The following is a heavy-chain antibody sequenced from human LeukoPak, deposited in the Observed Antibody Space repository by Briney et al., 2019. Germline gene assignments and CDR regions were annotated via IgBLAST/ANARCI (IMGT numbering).Heavy chain of an antibody. CDR2: ISAAGDT. CDR3: AREWRDYYERKAYGMDV. D-gene: IGHD3-22*01. CDR1: GFTFSSYD. V-gene: IGHV3-13*01. Sequence: PPGGSLRLSCAASGFTFSSYDMHWVRDAPGKGLEWVSVISAAGDTYYSGSVKGRFTISRENAKNSLYLQMNSLRAGDTAVYYCAREWRDYYERKAYGMDVWGQGTTVTVSS. J-gene: IGHJ6*02.